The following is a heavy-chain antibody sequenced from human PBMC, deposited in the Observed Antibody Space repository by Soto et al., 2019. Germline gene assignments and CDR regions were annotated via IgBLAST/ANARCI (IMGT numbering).Heavy chain of an antibody. CDR3: GSGGSGYYNY. D-gene: IGHD3-22*01. J-gene: IGHJ4*02. V-gene: IGHV3-74*01. CDR2: INSDGSST. Sequence: EVQLVESGGGLVQPGGSLRLSCAASGFTFGPYWMHWVRQVPGKGLVWLSRINSDGSSTNYADSVKGRFTISRDNAKSTLSLQMHSLRAEDTVVYYCGSGGSGYYNYWGQGTLVTVSS. CDR1: GFTFGPYW.